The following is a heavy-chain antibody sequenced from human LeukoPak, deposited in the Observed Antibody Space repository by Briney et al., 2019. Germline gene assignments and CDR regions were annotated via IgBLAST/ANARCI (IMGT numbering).Heavy chain of an antibody. V-gene: IGHV1-2*06. D-gene: IGHD2-21*02. CDR1: GYTFTGYY. Sequence: ASVKVSCKASGYTFTGYYMHWVRQAPGQGLEWMGRINPNSGGTNYAQKFQGRVTMTRDTSISTAHMALRRLRSDDTAVYYCARVVGVTGYLYWGQGTLVTVSS. CDR2: INPNSGGT. J-gene: IGHJ4*02. CDR3: ARVVGVTGYLY.